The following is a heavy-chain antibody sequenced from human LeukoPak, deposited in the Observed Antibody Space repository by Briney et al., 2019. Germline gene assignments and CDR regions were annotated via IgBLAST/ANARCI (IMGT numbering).Heavy chain of an antibody. D-gene: IGHD1-14*01. Sequence: GGSLRLSCAASGFSFSTYAMSWVRQAPGKGLEWVSAISGSGSKTYYADSVTGRFTISRDNSKNTLYLQMNSLRVEDTAVYCSFALIRNTPFNLDPWGQGALVTVSS. CDR1: GFSFSTYA. V-gene: IGHV3-23*01. J-gene: IGHJ5*02. CDR2: ISGSGSKT. CDR3: FALIRNTPFNLDP.